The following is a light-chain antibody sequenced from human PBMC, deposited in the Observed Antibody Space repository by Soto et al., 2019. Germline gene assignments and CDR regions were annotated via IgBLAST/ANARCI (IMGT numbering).Light chain of an antibody. V-gene: IGLV1-40*01. J-gene: IGLJ3*02. CDR2: DNN. Sequence: QSVLTQPPSVSGAPGQRVTISCSGSSSNIGAGYDVHWYQQLPGTAPKLLIYDNNNRPSGVPGRFSGSKSGTSASLAITGLQAEDEATYYCASWDDTLDAQVFGGGTKVTVL. CDR1: SSNIGAGYD. CDR3: ASWDDTLDAQV.